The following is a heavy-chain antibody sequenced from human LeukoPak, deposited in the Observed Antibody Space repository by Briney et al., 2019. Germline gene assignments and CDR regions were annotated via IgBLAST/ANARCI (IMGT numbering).Heavy chain of an antibody. CDR3: ARDGRYCIITSCYGYYGMDV. CDR1: GFTVSSNY. J-gene: IGHJ6*02. CDR2: IYSGGST. D-gene: IGHD2-2*01. V-gene: IGHV3-53*04. Sequence: GGSLRLSCAASGFTVSSNYMSWVRQAPGKGLEWVSVIYSGGSTYYADSVKGRFTISRQNSKNTLDLQMNSLRPEDMAVYYCARDGRYCIITSCYGYYGMDVWGQGTTVTVSS.